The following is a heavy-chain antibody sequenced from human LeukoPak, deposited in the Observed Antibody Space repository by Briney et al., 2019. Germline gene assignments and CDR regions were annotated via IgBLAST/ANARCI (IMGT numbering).Heavy chain of an antibody. J-gene: IGHJ4*02. D-gene: IGHD4-17*01. CDR2: ISYDGSNK. V-gene: IGHV3-30*04. CDR3: ARVILNTVTALDY. Sequence: PGRSLRLSCAASGFTFSSYAMHWVRQAPGKGLEWVAVISYDGSNKYYADSVEGRFTISRDNSKNTLYLQMNSLRAEDTAVYYCARVILNTVTALDYWGQGTLVTVSS. CDR1: GFTFSSYA.